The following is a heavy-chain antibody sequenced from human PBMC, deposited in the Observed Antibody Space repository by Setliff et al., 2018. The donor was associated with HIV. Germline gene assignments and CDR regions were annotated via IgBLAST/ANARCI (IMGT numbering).Heavy chain of an antibody. Sequence: VASVKVSCKASGGTFSSYAISWVRQAPGQGLEWIGGIIPIFGTANYAQKFQGRVTITTDESTGTTYMELSSLRSEDTAVYYCAREVGTYSGSYAVADGFDIWGQGTMVTVSS. D-gene: IGHD1-26*01. V-gene: IGHV1-69*05. CDR1: GGTFSSYA. CDR3: AREVGTYSGSYAVADGFDI. CDR2: IIPIFGTA. J-gene: IGHJ3*02.